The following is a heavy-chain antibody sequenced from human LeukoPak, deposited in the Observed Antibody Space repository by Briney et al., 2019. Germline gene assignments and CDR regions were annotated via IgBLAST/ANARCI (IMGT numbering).Heavy chain of an antibody. V-gene: IGHV3-9*03. J-gene: IGHJ4*02. CDR1: GFTFDDYA. Sequence: GGSLRLSCAASGFTFDDYAMHWVRQAPGKGLEWVSGISWNSGSIGYADSVKGRFTISRDNAENSLYLQMNSLRAEDMALYYCAKDIGSSGWYYFDYWGQGTLVTVSS. CDR2: ISWNSGSI. CDR3: AKDIGSSGWYYFDY. D-gene: IGHD6-19*01.